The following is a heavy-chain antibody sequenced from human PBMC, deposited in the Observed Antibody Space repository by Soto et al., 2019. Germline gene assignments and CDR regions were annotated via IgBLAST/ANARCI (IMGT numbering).Heavy chain of an antibody. CDR2: IYPGDSDT. CDR1: GYSFTSYW. D-gene: IGHD2-15*01. J-gene: IGHJ4*02. CDR3: AIFPYCSGGSCYSFDY. V-gene: IGHV5-51*01. Sequence: GESLKISCKGSGYSFTSYWIGWVRQMPGKGLEWMGIIYPGDSDTRYSPSFQGQVTISADKSISTAYLQWSSLKASDTAMYYCAIFPYCSGGSCYSFDYWGQGTLVTVSS.